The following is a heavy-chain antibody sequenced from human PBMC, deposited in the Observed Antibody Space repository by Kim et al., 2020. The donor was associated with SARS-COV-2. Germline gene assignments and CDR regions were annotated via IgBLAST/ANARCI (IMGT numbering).Heavy chain of an antibody. CDR3: AKDHPSSGWPAFDS. V-gene: IGHV3-23*01. CDR1: GFTFSSRA. J-gene: IGHJ4*02. Sequence: GGSLSLSCAASGFTFSSRAMSWVRQAPGKGPEWVASVNNGGNAYYADSVKGRFTVSRDITRDTLYLQMNSLRAEDTALYFCAKDHPSSGWPAFDSWGQGTLVTVSS. D-gene: IGHD6-19*01. CDR2: VNNGGNA.